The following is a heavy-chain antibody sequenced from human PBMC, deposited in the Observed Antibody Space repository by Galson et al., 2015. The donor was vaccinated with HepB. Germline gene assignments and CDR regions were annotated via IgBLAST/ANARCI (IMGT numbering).Heavy chain of an antibody. Sequence: ETLSLTCTVSGGSISSYYWSWIRQPPGKGLEWIGYIYYSGSTNYNPSLKSRVTISVDTSKNQFSLKLSSVTAADTAVYYCARSVGARPHWYFDLWGRGTLVTVSS. V-gene: IGHV4-59*01. CDR1: GGSISSYY. D-gene: IGHD6-6*01. CDR3: ARSVGARPHWYFDL. CDR2: IYYSGST. J-gene: IGHJ2*01.